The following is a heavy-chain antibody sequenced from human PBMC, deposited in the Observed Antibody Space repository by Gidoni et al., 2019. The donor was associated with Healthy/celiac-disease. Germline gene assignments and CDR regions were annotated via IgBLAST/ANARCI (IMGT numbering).Heavy chain of an antibody. Sequence: QMQLVQSGPEVTKPGTSVKVSCKAYGFTFPSSAVQWVRQARGQRLEWIGCSVVGRGNTNYAQKFQERVTITRDRSTSTAYMELSSLRSEDTAVYYGAAELGAGPNYYYGMDVWGQGTTVTVSS. CDR1: GFTFPSSA. V-gene: IGHV1-58*01. CDR2: SVVGRGNT. D-gene: IGHD3-16*01. J-gene: IGHJ6*02. CDR3: AAELGAGPNYYYGMDV.